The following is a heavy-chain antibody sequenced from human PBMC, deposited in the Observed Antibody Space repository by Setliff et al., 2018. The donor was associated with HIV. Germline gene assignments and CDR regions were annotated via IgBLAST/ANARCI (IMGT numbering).Heavy chain of an antibody. CDR1: GVSISSYY. D-gene: IGHD6-19*01. J-gene: IGHJ3*02. Sequence: SETLSLTCGVSGVSISSYYWSWIRQPPGKRLEWIGYIDHSGYTTYNPSLKSRVTISLDTSKNQVSLKLSSVAAADTAVYYCARVLGWQQDAFDIWGQGTMVTVSS. CDR3: ARVLGWQQDAFDI. CDR2: IDHSGYT. V-gene: IGHV4-59*01.